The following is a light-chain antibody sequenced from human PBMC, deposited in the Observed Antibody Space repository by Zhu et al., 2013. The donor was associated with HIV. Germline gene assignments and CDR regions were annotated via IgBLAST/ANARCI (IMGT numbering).Light chain of an antibody. J-gene: IGKJ4*01. CDR2: GAS. V-gene: IGKV3D-20*02. CDR3: QQRSNWAIT. Sequence: EIVLTQSPATLSVSPGERATLSCRASQSVSSSYLAWYQQKPGQAPRLLIYGASSRATDIPDRFSGSGSGTDFTLTINSLEPEDFAVYYCQQRSNWAITFGGGTKVEIK. CDR1: QSVSSSY.